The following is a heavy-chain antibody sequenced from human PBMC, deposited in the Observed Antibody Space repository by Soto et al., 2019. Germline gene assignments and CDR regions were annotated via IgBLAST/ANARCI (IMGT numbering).Heavy chain of an antibody. D-gene: IGHD3-10*01. Sequence: EVQLLESGGGLVQPGGSLRLSCAASQFIFSDFAMSWVRQAPGKGLEWVSVVGGHGGGTYYADSVKGRFTVSRDNSKNTLYLQLERQTTEATAISYYAKDSLSRNGIHYPFDIWGQGTMVTVSS. CDR2: VGGHGGGT. J-gene: IGHJ3*02. CDR3: AKDSLSRNGIHYPFDI. V-gene: IGHV3-23*01. CDR1: QFIFSDFA.